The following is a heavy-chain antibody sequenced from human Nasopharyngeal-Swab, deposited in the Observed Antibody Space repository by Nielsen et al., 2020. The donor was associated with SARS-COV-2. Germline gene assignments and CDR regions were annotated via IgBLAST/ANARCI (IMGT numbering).Heavy chain of an antibody. J-gene: IGHJ4*02. CDR3: VSAGSIEY. V-gene: IGHV3-33*01. Sequence: GESLKISCVASGFTYKYGMNWVRQAPGKGLEWVSVIWYDGSKKFYAESVKGRFSISRDESKNTVYLQMSSLRVEDTAVYYCVSAGSIEYWGLGTLVTVSS. CDR2: IWYDGSKK. CDR1: GFTYKYG. D-gene: IGHD3-10*01.